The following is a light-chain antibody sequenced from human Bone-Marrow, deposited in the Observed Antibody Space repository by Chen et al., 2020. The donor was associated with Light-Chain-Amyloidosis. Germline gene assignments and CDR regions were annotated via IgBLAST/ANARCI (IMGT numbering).Light chain of an antibody. CDR1: NIGSTS. J-gene: IGLJ3*02. Sequence: SYVLSQPSSASVAPGQTATLTCGGNNIGSTSVHGYQQTPGQAPLLVVYDDSDRPSGIPERLSGSNSGNTATLTIRRVEAGDEADYYCQVWDRSSDRPVFGGGTKLTVL. CDR2: DDS. CDR3: QVWDRSSDRPV. V-gene: IGLV3-21*02.